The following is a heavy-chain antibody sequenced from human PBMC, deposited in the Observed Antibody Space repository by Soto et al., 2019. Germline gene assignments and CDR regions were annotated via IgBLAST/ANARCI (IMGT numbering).Heavy chain of an antibody. CDR1: GFTFSGSA. J-gene: IGHJ6*02. CDR2: IRSKANSYAT. D-gene: IGHD1-7*01. V-gene: IGHV3-73*01. Sequence: PGGSLRLSCAASGFTFSGSAMHWVRQASGKGLEWVGRIRSKANSYATAYAASVKGRFTISRDGSKNTAYLQMNSLKTEDTAVYYCTRLMRGPISITGTTLYYYGMDVWGQGTTVTVSS. CDR3: TRLMRGPISITGTTLYYYGMDV.